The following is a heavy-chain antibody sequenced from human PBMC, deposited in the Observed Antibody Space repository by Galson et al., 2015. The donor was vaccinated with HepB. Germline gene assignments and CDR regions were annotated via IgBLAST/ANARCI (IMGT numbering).Heavy chain of an antibody. Sequence: SLRLSCAASRFIFSTYSMNWVRQAPGKGLEWISYISSSGKTTCYADSVKGRFTISRDNAKNTLYLQMNSLRAEDTAVYYCVLLRGNDLNPLDCWGQGNLVTVSS. CDR1: RFIFSTYS. J-gene: IGHJ4*02. CDR2: ISSSGKTT. CDR3: VLLRGNDLNPLDC. V-gene: IGHV3-48*04. D-gene: IGHD4-23*01.